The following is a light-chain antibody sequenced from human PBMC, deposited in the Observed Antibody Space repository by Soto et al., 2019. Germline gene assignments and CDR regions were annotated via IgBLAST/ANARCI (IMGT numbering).Light chain of an antibody. J-gene: IGLJ1*01. CDR1: SSDVGGYNL. CDR2: EGS. Sequence: QSALTQPPSASGSPGQSVSMSCTGTSSDVGGYNLVSWYQQHPGKAPKLMIYEGSKRPSGVSNRFSGSKSGNTASLTISGLQAEDEANYYCNSYTTLSNRVFGTGTQLTVL. CDR3: NSYTTLSNRV. V-gene: IGLV2-14*02.